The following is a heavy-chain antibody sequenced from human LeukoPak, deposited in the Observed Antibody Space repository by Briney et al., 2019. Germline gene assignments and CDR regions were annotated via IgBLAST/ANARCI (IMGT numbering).Heavy chain of an antibody. D-gene: IGHD5-18*01. CDR3: ASTTGYSYGYLDY. CDR2: ISRGGSTI. J-gene: IGHJ4*02. Sequence: GGSLRLSCEASGFSFSNNEMNWVRQAPGRGLEWVSYISRGGSTIYYADSVKGRFTLSRDNAQNSLYLQMNSLRAEDTAVYYCASTTGYSYGYLDYWGQGTLVTVSS. V-gene: IGHV3-48*03. CDR1: GFSFSNNE.